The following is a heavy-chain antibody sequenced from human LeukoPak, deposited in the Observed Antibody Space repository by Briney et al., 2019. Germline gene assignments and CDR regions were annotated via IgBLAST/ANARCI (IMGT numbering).Heavy chain of an antibody. CDR1: GYTFTGYY. D-gene: IGHD6-19*01. CDR3: ARDKGSGWTLGAFDI. Sequence: ASVKVSCKASGYTFTGYYMHWVRQAPGQGLEWMGWINPNSGGTNYEQKFQGRVTMTRDTSISTAYMELSRLRSDDTAVYYCARDKGSGWTLGAFDIWGQGTMVTVSS. V-gene: IGHV1-2*02. J-gene: IGHJ3*02. CDR2: INPNSGGT.